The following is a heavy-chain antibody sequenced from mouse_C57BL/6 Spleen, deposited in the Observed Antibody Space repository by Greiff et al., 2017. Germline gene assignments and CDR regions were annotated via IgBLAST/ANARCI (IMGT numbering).Heavy chain of an antibody. V-gene: IGHV1-59*01. Sequence: QVQLQQPGAELVRPGTSVKLSCKASGYTFTSYWMHWVKQRPGQGLEWIGVIDPSDSYTKYNQKFKGKATLTVDTSSSTAYMQLSSLTSEDSAVYYCARWGGEYYAMDYWGQGTSVTVSS. CDR1: GYTFTSYW. J-gene: IGHJ4*01. CDR2: IDPSDSYT. CDR3: ARWGGEYYAMDY.